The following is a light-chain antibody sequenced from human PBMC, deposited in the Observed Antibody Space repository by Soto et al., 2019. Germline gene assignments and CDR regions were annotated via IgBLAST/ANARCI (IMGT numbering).Light chain of an antibody. CDR1: QSVSLS. CDR3: KQYNNSPII. V-gene: IGKV3-15*01. J-gene: IGKJ5*01. Sequence: DIVLTQSPASLSLSPRGRATLSCRASQSVSLSLAWYQQTPGQTPRLLIYDASTSAATIPARFSGSGSGTELTLTIRRLQSEDFAFYHCKQYNNSPIIFGQGTRLEIK. CDR2: DAS.